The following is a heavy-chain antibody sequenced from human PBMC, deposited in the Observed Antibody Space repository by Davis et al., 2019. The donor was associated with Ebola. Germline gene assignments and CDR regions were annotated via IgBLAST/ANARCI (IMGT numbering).Heavy chain of an antibody. CDR1: GFSFGTYG. J-gene: IGHJ4*02. Sequence: GESLKISCAAFGFSFGTYGMHWVRQAPGKGLEWVGYMSYGGSHTSSIDSVKGRFTISRDNSKNTLYLQMNSLRAEDTAVYFCAKEYCPTSGPYCTYFEVWGQGTQVTVSS. D-gene: IGHD3-10*01. V-gene: IGHV3-30*18. CDR3: AKEYCPTSGPYCTYFEV. CDR2: MSYGGSHT.